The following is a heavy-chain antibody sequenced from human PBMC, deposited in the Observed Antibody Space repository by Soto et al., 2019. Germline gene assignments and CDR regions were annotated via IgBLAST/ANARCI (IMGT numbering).Heavy chain of an antibody. CDR1: GFTSSSYG. V-gene: IGHV3-30*18. D-gene: IGHD6-25*01. CDR3: AKETTAGFYYYSGMDV. Sequence: GGPLILSCAASGFTSSSYGMHWVRQAPGKGLEWVAVISYDGSNKYYADSGKGRLTISRDNSKNTLYLQMNSLRAEETAVYYCAKETTAGFYYYSGMDVWGQGTTVTVSS. CDR2: ISYDGSNK. J-gene: IGHJ6*02.